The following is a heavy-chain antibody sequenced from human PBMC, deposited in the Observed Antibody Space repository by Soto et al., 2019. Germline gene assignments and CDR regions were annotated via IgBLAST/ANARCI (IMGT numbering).Heavy chain of an antibody. D-gene: IGHD3-3*01. Sequence: QVQLVESGGGVVQPGRSLRLSCAASGFTFSSCAMHWVRQAPGKGLEWVALISYDGSNKYYADSVKGRFTISRDNSKNTLYLQMNSLRAEDTAVYYCARDKRDLRFLEWSYYFDYWGQGTLSPSPQ. J-gene: IGHJ4*02. CDR3: ARDKRDLRFLEWSYYFDY. CDR1: GFTFSSCA. CDR2: ISYDGSNK. V-gene: IGHV3-30-3*01.